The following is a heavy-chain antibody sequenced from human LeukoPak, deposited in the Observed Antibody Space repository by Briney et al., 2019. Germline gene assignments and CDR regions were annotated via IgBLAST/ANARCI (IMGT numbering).Heavy chain of an antibody. V-gene: IGHV4-4*07. Sequence: SETLSLTCTVSGGSISSYYWSWIRQPAGKGLEWIGRIYTSGSTNYNPSLKSRVTMSVDTSKNQFSLKLSSVTAADTAVYYCARDLGCTNGVCYHFDYWGQGTLVTASS. CDR2: IYTSGST. CDR3: ARDLGCTNGVCYHFDY. CDR1: GGSISSYY. D-gene: IGHD2-8*01. J-gene: IGHJ4*02.